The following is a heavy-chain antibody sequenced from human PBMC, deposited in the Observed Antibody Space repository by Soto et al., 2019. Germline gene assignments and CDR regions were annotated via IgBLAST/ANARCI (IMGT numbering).Heavy chain of an antibody. J-gene: IGHJ3*02. D-gene: IGHD3-22*01. CDR2: INWNGGST. Sequence: GGSLRLSCAASGFTFDDYGMSWVRQAPGKGLEWVSGINWNGGSTGYADSVKGRFTISRDNAKNSLYLQMNSPRAEDTALYYCARGHGTHYYDSSGYRDAFDIWGQGTMVTVSS. V-gene: IGHV3-20*04. CDR1: GFTFDDYG. CDR3: ARGHGTHYYDSSGYRDAFDI.